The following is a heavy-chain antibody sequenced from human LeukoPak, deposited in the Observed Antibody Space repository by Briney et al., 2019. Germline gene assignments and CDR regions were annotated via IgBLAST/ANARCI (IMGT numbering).Heavy chain of an antibody. CDR2: INPSGGST. Sequence: ASVKVSCKASGYTFTSYYMHWVRQAPGQGLEWMGIINPSGGSTSYAQKFQGRVTMTRDTSTSTVYMELSSLRSEDTAVYYCARDGGYYDSSDHFDYWGQGTLVTVSS. J-gene: IGHJ4*02. CDR3: ARDGGYYDSSDHFDY. V-gene: IGHV1-46*01. CDR1: GYTFTSYY. D-gene: IGHD3-22*01.